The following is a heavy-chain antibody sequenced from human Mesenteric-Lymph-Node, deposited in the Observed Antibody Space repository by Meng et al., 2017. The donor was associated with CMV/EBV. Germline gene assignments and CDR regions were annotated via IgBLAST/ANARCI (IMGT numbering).Heavy chain of an antibody. J-gene: IGHJ3*02. D-gene: IGHD1-1*01. CDR2: IGTAGDT. Sequence: GESLKISCAASGFTVSTNYMSWVRQAPGKGLEWVSVIGTAGDTYYPGSVKGRFTISRENAKNSLYLQMNSLRAGDTAVYYCARLRNWNDDLKDAFDIWGQGTMVTVSS. CDR1: GFTVSTNY. CDR3: ARLRNWNDDLKDAFDI. V-gene: IGHV3-13*01.